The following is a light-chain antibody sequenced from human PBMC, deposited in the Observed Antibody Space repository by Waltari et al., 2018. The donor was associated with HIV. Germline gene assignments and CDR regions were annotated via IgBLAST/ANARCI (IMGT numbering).Light chain of an antibody. CDR1: QSVLSFSNNKNY. CDR3: QQYYSTPPT. V-gene: IGKV4-1*01. CDR2: WAS. J-gene: IGKJ3*01. Sequence: DIVMTQSPDSLAVSLGERATINCKSSQSVLSFSNNKNYLAWYQQKPGQPPKLLISWASTRESGVPDRFSGRGSGTHFTLTISSLQAEDVAIYYCQQYYSTPPTFGPGTRVDI.